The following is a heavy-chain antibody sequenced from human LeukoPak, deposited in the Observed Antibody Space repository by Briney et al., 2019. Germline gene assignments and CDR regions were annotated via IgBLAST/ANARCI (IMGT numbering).Heavy chain of an antibody. J-gene: IGHJ5*02. CDR3: ARDDLLHRNWFDP. CDR2: IGRGGNMI. V-gene: IGHV3-48*03. CDR1: GFTFNNYE. Sequence: GGSLRLSCVVFGFTFNNYEMNWVRQAPGKGLEWVSYIGRGGNMIYYAHSVRGRFTIYRDNSKNSLYLQMNSLRVEDTAFYYCARDDLLHRNWFDPWGQGTLVTVSS. D-gene: IGHD3-22*01.